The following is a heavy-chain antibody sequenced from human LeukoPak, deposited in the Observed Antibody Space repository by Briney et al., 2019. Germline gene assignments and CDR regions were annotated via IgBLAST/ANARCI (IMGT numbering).Heavy chain of an antibody. V-gene: IGHV3-48*04. CDR3: ASTGRYCTSTSCSNYFHY. D-gene: IGHD2-2*01. Sequence: GGSLRLSCAASGFTFSSYIMNWVRQAPGKGLEWVSYISSSSSNIYYADSVKGRFTLSRDNAKNSLYLQMNRLRAGDTAVYYCASTGRYCTSTSCSNYFHYWGQGTLVTVSS. J-gene: IGHJ4*02. CDR2: ISSSSSNI. CDR1: GFTFSSYI.